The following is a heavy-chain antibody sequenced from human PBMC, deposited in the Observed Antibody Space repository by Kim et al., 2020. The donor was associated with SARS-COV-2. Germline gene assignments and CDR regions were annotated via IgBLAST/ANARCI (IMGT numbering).Heavy chain of an antibody. D-gene: IGHD1-1*01. Sequence: GGSLRLSCAASGFTFSGAGMHWVRQAPGKGLEWVAVILYDGSKTDYVDSVKGRFTISRDNSKNTLYLQMNSLRVEDTAVYHCARDGGTYQFDNWGQGTLVTVSS. J-gene: IGHJ4*02. CDR1: GFTFSGAG. CDR3: ARDGGTYQFDN. CDR2: ILYDGSKT. V-gene: IGHV3-33*01.